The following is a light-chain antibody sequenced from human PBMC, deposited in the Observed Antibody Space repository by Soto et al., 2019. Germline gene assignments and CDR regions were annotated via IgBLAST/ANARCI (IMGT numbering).Light chain of an antibody. J-gene: IGLJ1*01. V-gene: IGLV2-14*01. Sequence: ALTQPASVSGSPGQSIAISCTGTRSDVGAYNYVSWYQQHPGKAPKLMISEVTNRPSGVSDRFSGSKSGNTASLTISGLQGEDEADYYCSSFTSRFTFVFGTGTKLTVL. CDR3: SSFTSRFTFV. CDR2: EVT. CDR1: RSDVGAYNY.